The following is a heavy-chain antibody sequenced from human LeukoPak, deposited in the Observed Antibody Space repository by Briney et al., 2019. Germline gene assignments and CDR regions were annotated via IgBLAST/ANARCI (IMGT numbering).Heavy chain of an antibody. CDR1: GYTLTELS. Sequence: GASVKVSCKVSGYTLTELSMHWVRQAPGKGLEWMGGFDPEDGETIYAQKFQGRVTMTEDTSTDTAYMELSSLRSEDTAVYYCATATRSYYRLRYSTYYFDYWGQGTLVTVSS. CDR2: FDPEDGET. J-gene: IGHJ4*02. V-gene: IGHV1-24*01. CDR3: ATATRSYYRLRYSTYYFDY. D-gene: IGHD1-26*01.